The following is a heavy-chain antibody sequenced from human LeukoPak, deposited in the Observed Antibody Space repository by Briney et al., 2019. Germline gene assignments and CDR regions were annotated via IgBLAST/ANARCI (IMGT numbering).Heavy chain of an antibody. CDR1: GFTFRSYW. CDR2: IKEDGSEK. D-gene: IGHD1-1*01. J-gene: IGHJ4*02. CDR3: ARDHNNGSDY. Sequence: GGSLRPSCAASGFTFRSYWMSWVRQAPGKGREWVANIKEDGSEKYYVDSVKGRFTISRDSAKNSPYLQMNSLRGEDTAVYYCARDHNNGSDYWGQGTLVTVSS. V-gene: IGHV3-7*03.